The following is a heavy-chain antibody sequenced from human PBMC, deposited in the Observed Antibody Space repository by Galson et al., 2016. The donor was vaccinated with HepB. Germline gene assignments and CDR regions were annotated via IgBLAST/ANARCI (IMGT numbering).Heavy chain of an antibody. V-gene: IGHV3-48*02. CDR1: GFTFSSYT. CDR3: ATQYCSGGSCYSAAPGYWYFDL. D-gene: IGHD2-15*01. CDR2: ISSSSSI. Sequence: SLRLSCAASGFTFSSYTMNWVRQAPGKGLEWVSYISSSSSIYYADSVKGRFTIPRDNAKKSLYLQMNSLRDEDTAVYYCATQYCSGGSCYSAAPGYWYFDLWGRGTLVTVSS. J-gene: IGHJ2*01.